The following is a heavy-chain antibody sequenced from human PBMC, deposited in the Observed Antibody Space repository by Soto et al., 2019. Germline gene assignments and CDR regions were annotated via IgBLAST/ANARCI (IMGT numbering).Heavy chain of an antibody. D-gene: IGHD6-6*01. CDR1: GYTFTRYD. J-gene: IGHJ6*03. V-gene: IGHV1-8*01. CDR3: ARDSSSTHPVSYMDV. CDR2: MNHKSGNT. Sequence: QVQLVQSGAEVKKPGASVKVSCKASGYTFTRYDINWMRQATVQVREWMGWMNHKSGNTGSAQKFQIRVTMTRNTSISTTYMGLSSLRSEDTAVYFCARDSSSTHPVSYMDVWGEGTTVTVSS.